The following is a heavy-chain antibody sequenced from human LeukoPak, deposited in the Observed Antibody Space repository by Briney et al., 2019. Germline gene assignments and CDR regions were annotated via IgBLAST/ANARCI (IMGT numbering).Heavy chain of an antibody. J-gene: IGHJ3*02. CDR1: GFTFSSYS. CDR2: ISSSSSYI. CDR3: ARDYDSSGLDAFDI. V-gene: IGHV3-21*01. Sequence: GGSLRLSCAASGFTFSSYSMNWVRQAPGKGLEWVSSISSSSSYIYYADSVKGRFTISRDNAKNSLYLQMNSLRAEDTAVSYCARDYDSSGLDAFDIWGQGTMVTVSS. D-gene: IGHD3-22*01.